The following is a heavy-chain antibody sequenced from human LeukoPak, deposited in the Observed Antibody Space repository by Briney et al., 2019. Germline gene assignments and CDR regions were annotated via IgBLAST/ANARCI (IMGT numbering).Heavy chain of an antibody. CDR1: GFTFSSYS. D-gene: IGHD6-25*01. V-gene: IGHV3-21*01. CDR2: ISSSSSYI. Sequence: PGGSLRLSCAASGFTFSSYSMNWVRQAPGKGLEGVSSISSSSSYIYYADSVKVRFTISRDNAKNSLYLQMNSLRAEDTAVYYCASSGALVSGYFDYWGQGTLVTVSS. CDR3: ASSGALVSGYFDY. J-gene: IGHJ4*02.